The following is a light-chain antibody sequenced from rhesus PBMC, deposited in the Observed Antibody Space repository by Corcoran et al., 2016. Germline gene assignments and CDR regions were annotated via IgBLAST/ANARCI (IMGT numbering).Light chain of an antibody. J-gene: IGKJ4*01. Sequence: EIVMTQSPATLSLSPGERATLSCRASQGVSLNLAWYQHKAGQAPKLLLYGASTRATDTPHRFSGSGSRTEFTLTIDSLAPEDVGVYYCRQDSSWPLTFGRGTKVELK. CDR1: QGVSLN. CDR2: GAS. V-gene: IGKV3-42*01. CDR3: RQDSSWPLT.